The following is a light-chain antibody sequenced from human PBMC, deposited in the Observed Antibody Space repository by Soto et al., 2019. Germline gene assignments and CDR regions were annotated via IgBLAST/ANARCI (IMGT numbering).Light chain of an antibody. Sequence: EIVLTQSPAALSVSPGERVTLSCRASQGIGSTLDWYQQKPGQTPRLLIYDSSTRAIGIAARFSGSRSGTDFTLTINGLQSEDFAVYYCQRYNNWPLSFGGGTKVEIK. CDR3: QRYNNWPLS. CDR1: QGIGST. V-gene: IGKV3-15*01. J-gene: IGKJ4*01. CDR2: DSS.